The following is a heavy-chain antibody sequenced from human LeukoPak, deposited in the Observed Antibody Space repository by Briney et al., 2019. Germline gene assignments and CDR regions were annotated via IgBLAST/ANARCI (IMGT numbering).Heavy chain of an antibody. CDR3: ARGNGVRFLEWLVWFDP. D-gene: IGHD3-3*01. CDR1: GGTFSSYA. CDR2: IIPIFGTA. Sequence: ASVKVSCKASGGTFSSYAISWVRQAPGQGLEWMGGIIPIFGTANYAQKFQGRVTITTDESTSTAYMELSSLRSEDTAVYYCARGNGVRFLEWLVWFDPWGQGTLVTVSS. J-gene: IGHJ5*02. V-gene: IGHV1-69*05.